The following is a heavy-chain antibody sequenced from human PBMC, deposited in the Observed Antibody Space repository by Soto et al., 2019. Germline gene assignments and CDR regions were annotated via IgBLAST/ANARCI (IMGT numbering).Heavy chain of an antibody. CDR1: GGKIRSGGYY. CDR3: ARHSDCSGGSCYSEYFAVGNWFDP. Sequence: SETLSLTCTVAGGKIRSGGYYWGWIRKPPGKGLEWIGTIYYSGSTYSNPSLKSRVTIFVDTSKNQFSLRLSSVTAADTAVYYCARHSDCSGGSCYSEYFAVGNWFDPWGQGTLVTVSS. D-gene: IGHD2-15*01. V-gene: IGHV4-39*01. CDR2: IYYSGST. J-gene: IGHJ5*02.